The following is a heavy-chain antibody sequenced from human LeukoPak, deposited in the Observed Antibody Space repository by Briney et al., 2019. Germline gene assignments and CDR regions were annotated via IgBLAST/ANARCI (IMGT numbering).Heavy chain of an antibody. CDR3: AKDRGNFYNTPRFDP. CDR1: GFTFSSYA. CDR2: ISGSGGST. D-gene: IGHD2/OR15-2a*01. V-gene: IGHV3-23*01. J-gene: IGHJ5*02. Sequence: LTGGSLRLSCAASGFTFSSYAMSWVRQAPGKGLEWCSGISGSGGSTYYADSVKGRFTISRDNSKNTLYLQMNSLGAEDTAVYYCAKDRGNFYNTPRFDPWGQGTLVTVSS.